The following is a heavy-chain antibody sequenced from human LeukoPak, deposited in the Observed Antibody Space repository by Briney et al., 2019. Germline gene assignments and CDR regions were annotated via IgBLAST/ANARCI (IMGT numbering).Heavy chain of an antibody. CDR3: ACTAYYYYYLDV. D-gene: IGHD5-18*01. J-gene: IGHJ6*03. Sequence: GRSLRLSCAASGFTFSSHAMSWVRQAPGKGLEWVSAVSGSGDNTYYADSVKGRFTISRDNSKNTLYLHMSSLRAEDTAVYYCACTAYYYYYLDVWSKGTTVTVSS. V-gene: IGHV3-23*01. CDR2: VSGSGDNT. CDR1: GFTFSSHA.